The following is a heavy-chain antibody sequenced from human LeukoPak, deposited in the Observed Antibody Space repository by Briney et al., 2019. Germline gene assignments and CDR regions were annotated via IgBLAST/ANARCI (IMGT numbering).Heavy chain of an antibody. CDR2: ISYDGSNK. V-gene: IGHV3-30-3*01. CDR1: GFTFSSYA. Sequence: GGSLRLSCAASGFTFSSYAMHWVRQAPGKGLEWVAVISYDGSNKYYSDSVKGRFTISRDNSKNTLYLQMNSLRAEDTAVYYCARDASWGIAVAGHFDYWGQGTLVTVPS. CDR3: ARDASWGIAVAGHFDY. J-gene: IGHJ4*02. D-gene: IGHD6-19*01.